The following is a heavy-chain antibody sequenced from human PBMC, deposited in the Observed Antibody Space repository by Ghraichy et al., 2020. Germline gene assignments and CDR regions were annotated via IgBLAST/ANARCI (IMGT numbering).Heavy chain of an antibody. CDR1: GYTFTSYG. V-gene: IGHV1-18*01. Sequence: ASVKVSCKASGYTFTSYGISWVRQAPGQGLEWMGWISAYNGNTNYAQKLQGRVTMTTDTSTSTAYMELRSLRSDDTAVYYCARDLTWPVGATTGLGAFDIWGQGTMVTVSS. J-gene: IGHJ3*02. D-gene: IGHD1-26*01. CDR3: ARDLTWPVGATTGLGAFDI. CDR2: ISAYNGNT.